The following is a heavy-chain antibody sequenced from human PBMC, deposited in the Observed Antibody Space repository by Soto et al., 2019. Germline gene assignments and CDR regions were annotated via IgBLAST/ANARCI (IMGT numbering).Heavy chain of an antibody. D-gene: IGHD3-10*01. CDR1: GFTFSSYG. Sequence: QVQLVESGGGVVQPGRSLRLSCAASGFTFSSYGMHWVRQAPGKGLEWVAVIWYDGSNKYYADSVKGRFTISRDNSKNTLYLQMNSLRAEDTAVYYCVRNGFYYGSGVYSGRDYWGQGTLVTVSS. V-gene: IGHV3-33*01. CDR3: VRNGFYYGSGVYSGRDY. J-gene: IGHJ4*02. CDR2: IWYDGSNK.